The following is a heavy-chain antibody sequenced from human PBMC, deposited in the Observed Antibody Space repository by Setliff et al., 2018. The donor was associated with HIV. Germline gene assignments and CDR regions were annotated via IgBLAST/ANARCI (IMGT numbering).Heavy chain of an antibody. J-gene: IGHJ4*02. CDR1: GYNLVSYD. CDR2: ISGYNGNT. D-gene: IGHD6-19*01. Sequence: ASVKVSCKASGYNLVSYDISWVRQAPGQGLEWMGWISGYNGNTNYAEKFQGRVTMTRNTSISTAYMELSSLRSEDTAVYYCARGPRGKIAVAGHYFEYWGQGTLVTVSS. CDR3: ARGPRGKIAVAGHYFEY. V-gene: IGHV1-8*02.